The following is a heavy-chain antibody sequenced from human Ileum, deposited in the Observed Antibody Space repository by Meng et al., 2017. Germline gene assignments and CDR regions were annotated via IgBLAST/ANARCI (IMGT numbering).Heavy chain of an antibody. CDR2: IYYGGST. D-gene: IGHD4-17*01. J-gene: IGHJ4*02. Sequence: QLRLQESGPGLVKPSETLSLTCSVSSGSFTTNTYHWGWIRRPPGKGLGWIGSIYYGGSTYYNPSLKSRVTISVDTSTNQFSLKLISVTAADTAVYYCARRAHYGDPPRWGQGTLVTVSS. CDR3: ARRAHYGDPPR. CDR1: SGSFTTNTYH. V-gene: IGHV4-39*01.